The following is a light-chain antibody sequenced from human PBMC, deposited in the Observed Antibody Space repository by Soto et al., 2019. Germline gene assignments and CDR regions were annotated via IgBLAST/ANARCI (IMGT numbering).Light chain of an antibody. CDR3: QQYNNWPPLT. V-gene: IGKV3-15*01. J-gene: IGKJ1*01. Sequence: EIVMTQSPATLSVSPGERATLSCRASQSVSSNLAWYQQRPGQAPRLPMYGASTRATGIPSMFSGSGSGTEFTLTISSLQSEVVAVYYCQQYNNWPPLTFGQGTKVEIK. CDR2: GAS. CDR1: QSVSSN.